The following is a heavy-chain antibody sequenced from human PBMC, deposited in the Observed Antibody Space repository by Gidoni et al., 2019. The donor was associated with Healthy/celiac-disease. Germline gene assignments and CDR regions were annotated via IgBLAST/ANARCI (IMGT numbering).Heavy chain of an antibody. Sequence: EVQLGEPGGGLVQPGGSMRLPCEASGFTFSSYAMSGVRQAQGKGLEWVSAISGSGGSTYYADSVQVRFTISRDNSKNTLYLQMNSLRAEDTAVYYCANHQGNYFDFDYWGQGTLVTVSS. CDR3: ANHQGNYFDFDY. D-gene: IGHD3-9*01. J-gene: IGHJ4*02. CDR1: GFTFSSYA. CDR2: ISGSGGST. V-gene: IGHV3-23*04.